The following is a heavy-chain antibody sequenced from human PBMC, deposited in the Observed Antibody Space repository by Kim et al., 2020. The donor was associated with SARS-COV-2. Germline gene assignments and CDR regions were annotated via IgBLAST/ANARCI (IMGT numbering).Heavy chain of an antibody. CDR3: ARVPAGDAFDI. J-gene: IGHJ3*02. CDR2: T. D-gene: IGHD3-10*01. V-gene: IGHV1-18*01. Sequence: TNYAQKLQGRVNITTNTSTSTAYMELRSLGSGDTAVYYCARVPAGDAFDIWGQGTMVTVSS.